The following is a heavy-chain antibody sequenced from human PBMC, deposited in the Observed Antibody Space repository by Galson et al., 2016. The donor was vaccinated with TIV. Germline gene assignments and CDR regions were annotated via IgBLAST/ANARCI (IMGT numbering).Heavy chain of an antibody. CDR3: VRGTKRSLEWLFTS. Sequence: SLRLSCATSGFTFRNYTMNWVRQAPGKGLEWVSSISTKSTHIYYADSVRGRFIVSRDNAKNPLFLQMDNLRAADTALYYCVRGTKRSLEWLFTSWGQGSLVTVSS. V-gene: IGHV3-21*01. J-gene: IGHJ5*02. CDR2: ISTKSTHI. D-gene: IGHD3-3*01. CDR1: GFTFRNYT.